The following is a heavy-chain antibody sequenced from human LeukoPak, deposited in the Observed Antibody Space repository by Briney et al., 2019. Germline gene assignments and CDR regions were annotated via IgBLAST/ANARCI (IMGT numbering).Heavy chain of an antibody. Sequence: EGSLRLSCAASGFTFSSYSMTWVRQAPGKGLEWVANIKEDGSEKYYVDSVTCRFTISRDNAKNLLYLQMNSLRAEDTAVSFSAREYGYYFDSWGQGTLVTVSS. CDR3: AREYGYYFDS. J-gene: IGHJ4*02. D-gene: IGHD3-22*01. V-gene: IGHV3-7*01. CDR1: GFTFSSYS. CDR2: IKEDGSEK.